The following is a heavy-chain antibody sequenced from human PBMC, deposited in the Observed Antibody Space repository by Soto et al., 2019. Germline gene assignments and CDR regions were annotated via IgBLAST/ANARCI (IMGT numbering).Heavy chain of an antibody. CDR1: GFTFSSYG. D-gene: IGHD4-17*01. Sequence: GGSLRLSCAASGFTFSSYGMHWVRQAPGKGLEWVAVIWYDGSNKYYADSVKGRFTISRDNSKNTLYLQMNSLRAEDTAVYYCARDDPHYGDYSFDYWGQGTLVTVSS. CDR3: ARDDPHYGDYSFDY. J-gene: IGHJ4*02. CDR2: IWYDGSNK. V-gene: IGHV3-33*01.